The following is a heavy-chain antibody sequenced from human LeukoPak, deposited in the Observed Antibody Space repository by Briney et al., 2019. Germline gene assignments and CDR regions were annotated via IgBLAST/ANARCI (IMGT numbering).Heavy chain of an antibody. CDR2: ISSSSYI. Sequence: GGSLRLSCAASGFTFSSYSMNWVRQAPGKGLEWVSSISSSSYIYYADSVKGRFTISRDNAKNSLYLQMNSLRAEDTAVYYCARVHYYYYMDVWGKGTTVTVSS. J-gene: IGHJ6*03. V-gene: IGHV3-21*01. CDR3: ARVHYYYYMDV. CDR1: GFTFSSYS.